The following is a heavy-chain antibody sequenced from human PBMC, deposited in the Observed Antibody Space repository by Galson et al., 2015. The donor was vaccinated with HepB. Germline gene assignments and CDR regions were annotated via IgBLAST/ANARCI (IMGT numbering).Heavy chain of an antibody. CDR1: GGSISSSSYY. Sequence: ETLSLTCTVSGGSISSSSYYWGWIRQPPGKGLEWIGSIYYSGSTNYNPSLKSRVTISVDTSKNQFSLKLSSVTAADTAVYYCARASTKRSLIAVAGKDGMDVWGQGTTVTVSS. V-gene: IGHV4-39*07. D-gene: IGHD6-19*01. J-gene: IGHJ6*02. CDR2: IYYSGST. CDR3: ARASTKRSLIAVAGKDGMDV.